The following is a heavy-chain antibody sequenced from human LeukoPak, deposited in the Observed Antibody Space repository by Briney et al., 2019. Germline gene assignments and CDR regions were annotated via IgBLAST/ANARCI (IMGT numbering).Heavy chain of an antibody. V-gene: IGHV3-20*04. Sequence: GGSLRLSCAASGFTFDDYGMSWVRQAPGKGLEWVSGINWNGGSTGYTDSVKGRFTIPRDTAKNSLYLQMNSLRAEDTALYYCARLSGPGSGWTTLDYWGQGTLVTVSS. J-gene: IGHJ4*02. CDR1: GFTFDDYG. CDR3: ARLSGPGSGWTTLDY. D-gene: IGHD6-19*01. CDR2: INWNGGST.